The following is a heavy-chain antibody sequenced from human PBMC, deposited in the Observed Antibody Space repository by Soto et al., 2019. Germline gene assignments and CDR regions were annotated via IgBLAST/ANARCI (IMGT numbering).Heavy chain of an antibody. Sequence: SVKVSCKASGGTFSSYAISWVRQAPGQGLEWMGGIIPIFGTANYAQKFQGRVTITADESTSTAYMELSSLRSEDTAVFYCARGSIAARPTFDYWGQGTLVTVSS. V-gene: IGHV1-69*13. CDR2: IIPIFGTA. CDR3: ARGSIAARPTFDY. CDR1: GGTFSSYA. D-gene: IGHD6-6*01. J-gene: IGHJ4*02.